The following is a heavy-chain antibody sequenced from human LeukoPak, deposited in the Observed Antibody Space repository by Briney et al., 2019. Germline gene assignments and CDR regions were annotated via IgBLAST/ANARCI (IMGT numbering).Heavy chain of an antibody. Sequence: PGGSLILSCAASGFTFSSYAMSWVRQAPGKGLEWVSAISGSGGSTYYADSVKGRFTISRDNSKNTLYLQMNSLRAEDTAVYYRAKDLLRFLNYWGQGTLVTVSS. V-gene: IGHV3-23*01. CDR1: GFTFSSYA. D-gene: IGHD3-3*01. CDR2: ISGSGGST. J-gene: IGHJ4*02. CDR3: AKDLLRFLNY.